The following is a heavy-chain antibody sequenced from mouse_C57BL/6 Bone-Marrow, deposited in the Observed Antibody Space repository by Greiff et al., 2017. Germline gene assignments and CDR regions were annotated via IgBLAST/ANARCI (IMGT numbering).Heavy chain of an antibody. D-gene: IGHD2-3*01. CDR3: ARFYDGYFDY. CDR1: GFTFSDFY. V-gene: IGHV7-1*01. CDR2: SRNKANDYTT. Sequence: EVKVVESGGGLVQSGRSLRLSCATSGFTFSDFYMEWVRQAPGKGLEWIAASRNKANDYTTEYSASVKGRFIVYRDTSKSILYLQMYALRAEDTAIYYCARFYDGYFDYWGQGTTLTVS. J-gene: IGHJ2*01.